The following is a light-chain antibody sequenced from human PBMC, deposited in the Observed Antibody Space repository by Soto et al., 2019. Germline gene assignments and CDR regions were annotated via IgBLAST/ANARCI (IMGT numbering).Light chain of an antibody. CDR2: AAS. CDR3: QHYTSWPPIT. J-gene: IGKJ5*01. Sequence: ILMTQSPVTLSVSPGDSVTLSCRASQSIGSNLAWYQQKPGQAPRLLIYAASTRVTGLPGRFSGRGSGTEFTLTISGLQSEDFAIYYCQHYTSWPPITFGQGTRLEIK. CDR1: QSIGSN. V-gene: IGKV3-15*01.